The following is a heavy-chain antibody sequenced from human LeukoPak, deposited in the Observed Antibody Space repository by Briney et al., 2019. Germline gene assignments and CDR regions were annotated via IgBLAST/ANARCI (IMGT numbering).Heavy chain of an antibody. D-gene: IGHD1-7*01. J-gene: IGHJ4*02. CDR2: IYYSGST. Sequence: SETLSLTCTVSGGSISSSSYYWGWIRQPPGKGLEWIGSIYYSGSTYYGPSLKSRVTISVDTSKNQLSLKLTSVTAADTAVYYCARRYNRNYAYGYWGQGTLVTVSS. CDR3: ARRYNRNYAYGY. V-gene: IGHV4-39*07. CDR1: GGSISSSSYY.